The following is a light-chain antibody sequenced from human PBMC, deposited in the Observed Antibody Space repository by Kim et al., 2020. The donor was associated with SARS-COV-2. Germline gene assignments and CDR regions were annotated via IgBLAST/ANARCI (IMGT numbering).Light chain of an antibody. J-gene: IGLJ1*01. CDR1: SSEVGGFNY. Sequence: QSALTQPPSASGSPGQSVTISCTGTSSEVGGFNYVSWYQQLPGKAPKLLIYEVTQRPSGVPDRFSGSKSGNTASLTVSGLQADDEADYYCSSFAGSNNFEIFGTGTKVTVL. CDR3: SSFAGSNNFEI. CDR2: EVT. V-gene: IGLV2-8*01.